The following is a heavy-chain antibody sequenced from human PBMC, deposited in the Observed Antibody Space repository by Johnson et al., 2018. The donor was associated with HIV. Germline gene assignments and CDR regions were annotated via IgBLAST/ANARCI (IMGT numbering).Heavy chain of an antibody. J-gene: IGHJ3*02. CDR2: ISWNSGSI. CDR3: ARGRRPWELHGFNAFDT. CDR1: GFTFDDYA. Sequence: VQLVESGGGLVQPGRSLRLSCAASGFTFDDYAIHWVRQPPGKGLEWVSGISWNSGSIGYVDSVKGRFIISRDNSKNTLYLQMNSLRVEDTAVYHCARGRRPWELHGFNAFDTWGQGTMVIVSS. D-gene: IGHD1-26*01. V-gene: IGHV3-9*01.